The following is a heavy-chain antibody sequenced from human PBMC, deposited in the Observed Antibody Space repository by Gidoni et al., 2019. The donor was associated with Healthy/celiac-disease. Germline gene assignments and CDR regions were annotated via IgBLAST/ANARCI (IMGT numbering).Heavy chain of an antibody. CDR3: TTVAPYCGGDCRVDY. CDR2: IKSKTDGGTT. J-gene: IGHJ4*02. V-gene: IGHV3-15*01. CDR1: GFTFRNAW. Sequence: EVQLVASGGGLVKPGGSLRLSCAASGFTFRNAWMSWVRQAPGKGLEWVGRIKSKTDGGTTDYAAPVKGRFTISRDDSKNTLYLQMNSLKTEDTAVYYCTTVAPYCGGDCRVDYWGQGTLVTVSS. D-gene: IGHD2-21*02.